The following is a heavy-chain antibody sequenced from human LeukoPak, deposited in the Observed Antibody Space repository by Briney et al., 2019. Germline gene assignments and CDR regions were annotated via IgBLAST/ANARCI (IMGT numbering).Heavy chain of an antibody. Sequence: PGGSLRLSCAASGFTFSSYGMHWVRQAPGKGLEWVAVISYDGSNKYYADSVKGRFTISRDNSKNTLYRQMNSLRAEDTAVYYCAKDRGMGSSGWMDGWGQGTTVTVSS. V-gene: IGHV3-30*18. D-gene: IGHD6-19*01. CDR1: GFTFSSYG. CDR3: AKDRGMGSSGWMDG. CDR2: ISYDGSNK. J-gene: IGHJ6*02.